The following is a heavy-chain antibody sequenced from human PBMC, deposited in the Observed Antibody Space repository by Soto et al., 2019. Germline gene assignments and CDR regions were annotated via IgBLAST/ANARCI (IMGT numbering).Heavy chain of an antibody. CDR2: INAGNGNT. D-gene: IGHD2-15*01. J-gene: IGHJ4*02. CDR1: GYSFTSYA. Sequence: QVQLVQSGAEVKKPGASVKVSFKASGYSFTSYAMHWVREAPGQRIEWMGWINAGNGNTKDSQKFQGRVTITRDTSASTAYMELSSLRSEDTAVYYCARGPGGPDGPGDYWGQGTLVTVSS. CDR3: ARGPGGPDGPGDY. V-gene: IGHV1-3*01.